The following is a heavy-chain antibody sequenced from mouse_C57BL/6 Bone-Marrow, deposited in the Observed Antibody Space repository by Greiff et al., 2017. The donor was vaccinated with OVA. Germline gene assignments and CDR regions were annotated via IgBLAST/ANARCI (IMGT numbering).Heavy chain of an antibody. J-gene: IGHJ2*01. V-gene: IGHV5-17*01. CDR1: GFTFSDYG. CDR3: ARRQLRLRYFDY. Sequence: EVMLVESGGGLVKPGGSLKLSCAASGFTFSDYGMQWGGEARERGLEWVAEMRSGSSTIYYADTVKGRFTISRDNAKNTLFLQMTSLRSEDTAMYYCARRQLRLRYFDYWGQGTTLTVSS. D-gene: IGHD3-2*02. CDR2: MRSGSSTI.